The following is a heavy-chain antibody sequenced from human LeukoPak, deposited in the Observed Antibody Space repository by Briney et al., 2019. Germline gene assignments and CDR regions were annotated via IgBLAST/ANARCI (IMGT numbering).Heavy chain of an antibody. V-gene: IGHV4-4*02. CDR1: GGSISSNNW. J-gene: IGHJ4*02. CDR3: ARGVNMVRGIISFDY. CDR2: IYHSGST. Sequence: SETLSLTCAVSGGSISSNNWWTWVRQPPGKGLGWIGEIYHSGSTNYNPSLKSRVTISVDKSKNQFSLRLSSVTAADTAVYYCARGVNMVRGIISFDYWGQGTLVTVSS. D-gene: IGHD3-10*01.